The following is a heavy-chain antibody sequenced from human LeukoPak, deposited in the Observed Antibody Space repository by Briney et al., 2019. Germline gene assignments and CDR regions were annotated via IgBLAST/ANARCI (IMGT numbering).Heavy chain of an antibody. CDR3: ARQGYGAYEILDY. D-gene: IGHD3-9*01. J-gene: IGHJ4*02. V-gene: IGHV4-34*01. CDR2: INHSGST. CDR1: GGSFSGYY. Sequence: SETLSLTCAVYGGSFSGYYWSWIRQPPGKGLEWIGEINHSGSTNYNPSLKSRVTISVDTSKNQFSLKLSSVTAADTAVYYCARQGYGAYEILDYWGQGALVTVSS.